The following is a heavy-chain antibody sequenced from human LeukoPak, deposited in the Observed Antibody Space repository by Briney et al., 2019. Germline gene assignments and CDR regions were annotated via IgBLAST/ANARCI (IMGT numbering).Heavy chain of an antibody. CDR2: INWNGGST. D-gene: IGHD3-22*01. CDR1: GFTFDDYG. V-gene: IGHV3-20*04. J-gene: IGHJ4*02. Sequence: GGSLRLSCAASGFTFDDYGMSWVRQAPGKGLEWVSGINWNGGSTGYADSVKGRFTISRDNAKNSLYLQMNSLRAEDTALYYCARGPLQTIPTSKIVVYYYPFDYWSQGTLVTVSS. CDR3: ARGPLQTIPTSKIVVYYYPFDY.